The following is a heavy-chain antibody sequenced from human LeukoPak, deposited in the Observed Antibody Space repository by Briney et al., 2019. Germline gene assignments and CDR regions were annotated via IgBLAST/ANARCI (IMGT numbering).Heavy chain of an antibody. D-gene: IGHD2-2*01. CDR2: ISYDGSNK. V-gene: IGHV3-30*18. Sequence: PGGSLRLSWAASGFTFSSYGMHWVRQAPGKGLEWVAVISYDGSNKYYADSVKGRFTISRDNSKNTLYLQMNSLRAEDTAVYYCAKDQSSTHFDYWGQGTLVTVSS. CDR1: GFTFSSYG. J-gene: IGHJ4*02. CDR3: AKDQSSTHFDY.